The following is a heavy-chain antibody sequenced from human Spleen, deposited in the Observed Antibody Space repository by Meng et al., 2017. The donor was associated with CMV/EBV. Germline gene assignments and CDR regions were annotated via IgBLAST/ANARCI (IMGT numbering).Heavy chain of an antibody. CDR2: INQDGSEE. V-gene: IGHV3-7*01. CDR3: VRDLPPYYDFWSGYLDL. J-gene: IGHJ5*02. D-gene: IGHD3-3*01. CDR1: GFPFNTYW. Sequence: GESLKISCAASGFPFNTYWMSWVRQAPGKGLEWVANINQDGSEEYYVDSVKGRFTISRDNAKNSLYLEMDSLRAEDTAVYYCVRDLPPYYDFWSGYLDLWGQGTLVTVSS.